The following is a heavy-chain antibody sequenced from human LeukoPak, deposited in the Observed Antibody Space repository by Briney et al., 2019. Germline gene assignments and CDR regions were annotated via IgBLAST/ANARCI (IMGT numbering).Heavy chain of an antibody. CDR3: TRDFNPAGYSSGWSTCGF. J-gene: IGHJ4*02. Sequence: GGSLRLSCAASGFTFRSYWMSWVRQAPGKGLEWVANIKQDGSEKYYVDSVKGRFTISRDNTKNSLWLQMTSLRAEDTAVYYCTRDFNPAGYSSGWSTCGFWGQGTLVTVSS. V-gene: IGHV3-7*05. D-gene: IGHD6-19*01. CDR1: GFTFRSYW. CDR2: IKQDGSEK.